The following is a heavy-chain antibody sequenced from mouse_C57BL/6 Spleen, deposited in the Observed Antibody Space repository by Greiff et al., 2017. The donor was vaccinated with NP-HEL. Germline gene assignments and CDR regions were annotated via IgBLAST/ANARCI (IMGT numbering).Heavy chain of an antibody. Sequence: VKLVESGAELVRPGASVTLSCKASGYTFTDYEMHWVKQSPVHGLEWIGAIDPETGGTAYNQKFKGKAILTADKSSSTAYMVLRSLTSEDSAVYYCTRSYYGYAMDYWGQGTSVTVSS. CDR1: GYTFTDYE. D-gene: IGHD1-1*01. CDR2: IDPETGGT. CDR3: TRSYYGYAMDY. J-gene: IGHJ4*01. V-gene: IGHV1-15*01.